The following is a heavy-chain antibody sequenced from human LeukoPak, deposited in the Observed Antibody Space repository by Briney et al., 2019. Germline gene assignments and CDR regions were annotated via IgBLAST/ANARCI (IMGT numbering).Heavy chain of an antibody. J-gene: IGHJ4*02. Sequence: GGSLRLSCAASGFTFSTYGMNWVRQAPGKGLEWVSSITSGANIYYADSVKGRFTISRDNARNSLYLQMNSLRAEDTAVYYCARSHLYCSSTSCYTQSYFDYWGQGTLVTVSS. CDR1: GFTFSTYG. D-gene: IGHD2-2*02. CDR3: ARSHLYCSSTSCYTQSYFDY. V-gene: IGHV3-21*01. CDR2: ITSGANI.